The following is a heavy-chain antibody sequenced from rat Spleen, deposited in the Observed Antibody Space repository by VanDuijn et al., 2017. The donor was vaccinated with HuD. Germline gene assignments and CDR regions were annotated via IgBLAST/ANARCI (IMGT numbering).Heavy chain of an antibody. J-gene: IGHJ2*01. CDR3: ARARYYSSHGDFFDY. CDR1: GFNFNDYW. CDR2: INKAGSTI. D-gene: IGHD1-2*01. V-gene: IGHV4-2*01. Sequence: EVKLVESGGGLVQPGRSLKLSCAASGFNFNDYWMGWVRPAPGKGLEWIGEINKAGSTINYTPSLKDKFTISRDNAQNTLYLQMSKLGSEDTAIYYCARARYYSSHGDFFDYWGQGVMVTVSS.